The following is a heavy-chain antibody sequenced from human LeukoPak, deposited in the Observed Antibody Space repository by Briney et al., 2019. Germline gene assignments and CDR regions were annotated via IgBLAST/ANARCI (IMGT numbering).Heavy chain of an antibody. CDR2: ISGSGGST. V-gene: IGHV3-23*01. CDR1: GLTSTSYV. CDR3: SKDLIAVAGTYFDY. D-gene: IGHD6-19*01. J-gene: IGHJ4*02. Sequence: PGGSLRLSCAASGLTSTSYVMSSVRQAPGKGLEWVSAISGSGGSTYYADSVKGRFTISRDNSKNTLYLQMNSLRAEDTAVDYYSKDLIAVAGTYFDYWGQGTLVTVSS.